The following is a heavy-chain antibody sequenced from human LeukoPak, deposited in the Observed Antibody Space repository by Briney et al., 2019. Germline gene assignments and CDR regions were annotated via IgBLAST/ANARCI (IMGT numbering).Heavy chain of an antibody. CDR3: ARDFTYYDILTGYYPVCDY. CDR1: GFTFSSYG. D-gene: IGHD3-9*01. Sequence: PGGSLRLSCAASGFTFSSYGMHWVRQAPGKGLEWVAFIRYDGSNKYYADSVKGRFTISRDNSKNTLYLQMNSLRAEDTAVYYCARDFTYYDILTGYYPVCDYWGQGTLVTVSS. CDR2: IRYDGSNK. V-gene: IGHV3-30*02. J-gene: IGHJ4*02.